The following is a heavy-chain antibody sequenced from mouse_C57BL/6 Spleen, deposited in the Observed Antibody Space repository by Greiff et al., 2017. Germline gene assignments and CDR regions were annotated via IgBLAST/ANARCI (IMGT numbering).Heavy chain of an antibody. CDR3: AGSGDYDEVSYAMDY. J-gene: IGHJ4*01. CDR1: GYSFTDYN. D-gene: IGHD2-4*01. V-gene: IGHV1-39*01. CDR2: INPNYGTT. Sequence: EVQLQQSGPELVKPGASVKISCKASGYSFTDYNMNWVKQSNGKSLEWIGVINPNYGTTSYNQKFKGKATSTVDQSSSTAYMQLNSLTSEDSAVYYCAGSGDYDEVSYAMDYWGQGTSVTVSS.